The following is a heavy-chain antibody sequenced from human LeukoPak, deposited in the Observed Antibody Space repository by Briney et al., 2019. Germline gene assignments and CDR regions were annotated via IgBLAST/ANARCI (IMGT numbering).Heavy chain of an antibody. CDR1: GYTFTGYY. Sequence: ASVKVSCKASGYTFTGYYMHWVRQAPGQGLEWMGWINPNSGGTNYAQKFQGRVTMTRDTSISTAYMELSRLRSDDTAVYYCARTCGRGSSCPDAFDIWGQGTMVTVSP. CDR3: ARTCGRGSSCPDAFDI. J-gene: IGHJ3*02. CDR2: INPNSGGT. D-gene: IGHD6-13*01. V-gene: IGHV1-2*02.